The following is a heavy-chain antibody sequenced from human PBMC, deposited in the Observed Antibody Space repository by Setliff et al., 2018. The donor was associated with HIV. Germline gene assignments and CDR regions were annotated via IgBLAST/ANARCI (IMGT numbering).Heavy chain of an antibody. CDR2: IYQSGST. CDR1: DYSISSGYY. J-gene: IGHJ6*03. Sequence: SETLSLTCAVSDYSISSGYYWGWIRQPPGKGLEWIGSIYQSGSTSYNPSLSSRLTISVDTSKNHVSLRLSSVTAADTGVYYCARHRDPPGSSWIYYYYYMDLWGAGTTVTVSS. D-gene: IGHD6-13*01. CDR3: ARHRDPPGSSWIYYYYYMDL. V-gene: IGHV4-38-2*01.